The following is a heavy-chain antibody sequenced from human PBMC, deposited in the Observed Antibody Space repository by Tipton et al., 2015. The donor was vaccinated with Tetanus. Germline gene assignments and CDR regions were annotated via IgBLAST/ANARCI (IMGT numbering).Heavy chain of an antibody. Sequence: TLSLTCTVSGDSVRSGSYYWSWIRQPPGKELKWIGNIDYSGSTNYNPSLKSRLIISADTSKNQFTLRLSSVTAADTAVYYCASYNIPYYFDYWGRATLVTVSS. V-gene: IGHV4-61*01. D-gene: IGHD2-2*02. CDR2: IDYSGST. CDR1: GDSVRSGSYY. J-gene: IGHJ4*02. CDR3: ASYNIPYYFDY.